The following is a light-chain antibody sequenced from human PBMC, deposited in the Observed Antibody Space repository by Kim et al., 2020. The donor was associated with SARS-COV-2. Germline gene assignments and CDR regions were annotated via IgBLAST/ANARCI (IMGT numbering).Light chain of an antibody. CDR1: QGLCRSL. CDR2: GQS. Sequence: LTPGESPPLSGRAVQGLCRSLLVWYQRKPGQAPRLLMYGQSPRATSIPDRLCVSATGTDFTLTIRRLEPGDSAVYYCQQFGNSRYTFGQGTNLEI. V-gene: IGKV3-20*01. CDR3: QQFGNSRYT. J-gene: IGKJ2*01.